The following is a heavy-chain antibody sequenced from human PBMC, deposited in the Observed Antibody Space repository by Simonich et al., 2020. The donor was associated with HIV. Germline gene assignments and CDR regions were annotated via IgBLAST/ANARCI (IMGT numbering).Heavy chain of an antibody. CDR1: GGSFNGYY. CDR2: INHSGIT. Sequence: QVQLQQWGAGLLKPSETLSLTCAVYGGSFNGYYWSWIRQSPERGLQWIGEINHSGITNYNTSLIGRVTISVDTSKNQFSLKMRSLIAADTAVYYCARGRSPPRTGVLDSWGQGTQVIVSS. CDR3: ARGRSPPRTGVLDS. J-gene: IGHJ4*02. D-gene: IGHD7-27*01. V-gene: IGHV4-34*01.